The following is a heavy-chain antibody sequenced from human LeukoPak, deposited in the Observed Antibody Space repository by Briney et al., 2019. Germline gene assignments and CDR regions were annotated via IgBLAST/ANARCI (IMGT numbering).Heavy chain of an antibody. CDR1: GFTFSSYA. J-gene: IGHJ4*02. D-gene: IGHD6-19*01. CDR2: ISGSGGST. Sequence: GGSLRLSCAASGFTFSSYAMSWVRQAPGKGLEWVSAISGSGGSTYYADSVKGRFTISRDNSKNTLYLQMNSLRAEDTAVYYCAKVRYSSGWYEGGFDYWGQGTLVTVSS. V-gene: IGHV3-23*01. CDR3: AKVRYSSGWYEGGFDY.